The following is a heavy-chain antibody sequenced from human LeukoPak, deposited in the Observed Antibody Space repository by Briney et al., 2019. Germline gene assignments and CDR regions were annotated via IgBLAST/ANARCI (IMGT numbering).Heavy chain of an antibody. CDR2: ISGSGGST. V-gene: IGHV3-23*01. Sequence: GGSLRLSCAASGFTFSSYAMSWVRQAPGKGLEWVSAISGSGGSTYYADSVKGRFTISRDNDKKSVYLQMNSLRVEDTAVYYCARDSNSWAQPKNWFDPWGQGTLVTVSS. D-gene: IGHD6-13*01. J-gene: IGHJ5*02. CDR1: GFTFSSYA. CDR3: ARDSNSWAQPKNWFDP.